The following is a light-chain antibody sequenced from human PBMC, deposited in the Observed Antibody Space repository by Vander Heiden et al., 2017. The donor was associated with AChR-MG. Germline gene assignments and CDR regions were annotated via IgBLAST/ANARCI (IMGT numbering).Light chain of an antibody. V-gene: IGLV1-40*01. Sequence: QSVLTQLPSVSGAPGQRVTISCTGSSSNSGAGYDVHWYQPLPGTAPKLLIYGNSNRPSGVPDRFSGSKSGTSASLAITGLQAEDEADYYCQSYDSSLSGPVVFGGGTKLTVL. CDR3: QSYDSSLSGPVV. CDR2: GNS. CDR1: SSNSGAGYD. J-gene: IGLJ2*01.